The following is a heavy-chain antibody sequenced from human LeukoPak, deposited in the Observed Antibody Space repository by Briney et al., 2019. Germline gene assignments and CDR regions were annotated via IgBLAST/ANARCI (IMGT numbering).Heavy chain of an antibody. CDR2: ISSSSSYI. Sequence: GGSLRLSCAASGFTFSSYSMNWVRQAPGKGLEWVSSISSSSSYIYYADSVKGRFTISRDNAKNSLYLQMNSLRAEDTAVYYCARDPGVMVTSYYYYYMDVWGKGTTVTVSS. D-gene: IGHD4-23*01. V-gene: IGHV3-21*01. CDR1: GFTFSSYS. J-gene: IGHJ6*03. CDR3: ARDPGVMVTSYYYYYMDV.